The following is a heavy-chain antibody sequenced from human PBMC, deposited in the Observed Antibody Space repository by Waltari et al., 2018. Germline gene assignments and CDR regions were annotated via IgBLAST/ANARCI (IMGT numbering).Heavy chain of an antibody. D-gene: IGHD3-10*01. V-gene: IGHV3-21*01. CDR1: GFTFSRYR. Sequence: EVQLVESGGGLVKPGGSLRLSCPASGFTFSRYRMNWVRQAPGKGLEWVSSSSSSSSYIYYADSVKGRFTISRDNAKNSLYLQMNSLRAEDTAVYYCARDRVADYWGQGTLVTVSS. J-gene: IGHJ4*02. CDR2: SSSSSSYI. CDR3: ARDRVADY.